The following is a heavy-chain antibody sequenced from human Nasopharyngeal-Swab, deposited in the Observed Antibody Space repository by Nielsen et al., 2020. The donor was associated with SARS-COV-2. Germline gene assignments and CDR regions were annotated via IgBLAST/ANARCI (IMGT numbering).Heavy chain of an antibody. CDR3: TTDFYFDY. J-gene: IGHJ4*02. CDR1: GFSITTYG. Sequence: GESLKISCAASGFSITTYGMTWVRQASGKGLEWVGRIGDKEHNYATTYGASVQGRFTISRDDSKNTAFLQMDGLKTEDTALYYCTTDFYFDYWGQGALVTVSS. V-gene: IGHV3-73*01. CDR2: IGDKEHNYAT.